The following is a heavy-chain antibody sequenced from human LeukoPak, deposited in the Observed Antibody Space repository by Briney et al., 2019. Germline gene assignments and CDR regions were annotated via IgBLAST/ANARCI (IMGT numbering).Heavy chain of an antibody. CDR3: AKEGAPHVSTWYDL. D-gene: IGHD3-16*01. J-gene: IGHJ5*02. CDR1: GVTLSPYG. V-gene: IGHV3-30*18. CDR2: ISYEGGTQ. Sequence: GGSLRLSCAASGVTLSPYGMHWVRQAPGKGLEWVAVISYEGGTQHYADSVKGRFIISRDNPRNTLYLQMNILRTEDTAVYYCAKEGAPHVSTWYDLWGQGTQVIVSS.